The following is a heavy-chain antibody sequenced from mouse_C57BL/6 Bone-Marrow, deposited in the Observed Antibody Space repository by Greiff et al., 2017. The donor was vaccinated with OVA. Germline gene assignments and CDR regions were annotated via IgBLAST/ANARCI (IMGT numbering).Heavy chain of an antibody. V-gene: IGHV14-3*01. CDR2: IDPANGNT. CDR3: AKNYSNYDYFDY. Sequence: VLVQQSVAELVRPGASVKLSCTASGFTIKNTYMHWVKQRPEQGLEWIGRIDPANGNTKYAPKFQGKATITADTSSNTAYLQLSSLTSEDTAIYYCAKNYSNYDYFDYWGQGTTLTVSS. D-gene: IGHD2-5*01. J-gene: IGHJ2*01. CDR1: GFTIKNTY.